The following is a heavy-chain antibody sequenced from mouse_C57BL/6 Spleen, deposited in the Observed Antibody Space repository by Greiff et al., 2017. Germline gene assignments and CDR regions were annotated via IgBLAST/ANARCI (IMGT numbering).Heavy chain of an antibody. CDR3: ERRDEDAMDY. Sequence: EVKLVESGGGLVKPGGSLKLSCAASGFTFSSYAMSWVSQTPEKRLEWVATISDGGSYTYYPDNVKGRFTISRDNAKNNLYLQMSHLKSEDTAMYDCERRDEDAMDYWGQGTSVTVSS. D-gene: IGHD3-3*01. J-gene: IGHJ4*01. CDR2: ISDGGSYT. CDR1: GFTFSSYA. V-gene: IGHV5-4*03.